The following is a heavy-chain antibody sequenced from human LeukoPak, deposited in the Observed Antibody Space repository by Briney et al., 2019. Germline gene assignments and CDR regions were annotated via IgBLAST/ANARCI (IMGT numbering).Heavy chain of an antibody. V-gene: IGHV3-48*01. J-gene: IGHJ6*03. CDR3: ARSPNDYVDSNCSSTSCSPTDYYYYYYMDV. CDR1: GFTFTTYS. CDR2: ISTSSSTI. D-gene: IGHD2-2*01. Sequence: PGGSLRLSCAASGFTFTTYSMNWVRQAPGKGLEWISYISTSSSTIHYADSVKGRFTISRDNAKNSLYLQMNSLRAEDTAVYYCARSPNDYVDSNCSSTSCSPTDYYYYYYMDVWGKGTTVTVSS.